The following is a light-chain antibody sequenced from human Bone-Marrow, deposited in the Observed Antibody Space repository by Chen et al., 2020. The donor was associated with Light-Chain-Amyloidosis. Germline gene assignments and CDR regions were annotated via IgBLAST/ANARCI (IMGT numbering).Light chain of an antibody. CDR1: SSAVGGDNH. CDR2: EVT. Sequence: QSALTQPASVAGSPGQSITISCTGTSSAVGGDNHVSWYQQHPDKAPKLMIYEVTNRPSWVPDRFSGYKSDNTASLTISGLQTEDEADYVCSSYTITNTLVFGSGTRVTVL. V-gene: IGLV2-14*01. J-gene: IGLJ1*01. CDR3: SSYTITNTLV.